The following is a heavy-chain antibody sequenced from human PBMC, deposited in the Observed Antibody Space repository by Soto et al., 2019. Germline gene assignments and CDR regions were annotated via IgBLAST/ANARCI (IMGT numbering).Heavy chain of an antibody. CDR3: AREGLNNYNEYYFDS. D-gene: IGHD4-4*01. Sequence: PGGSLRLSCAASGFTFSTYSMNWVRQAPGKGLEWVSSISGSGNYTHYADFLRGRFTISRDNAKTSLYLQMNSLRAEDTAVYYCAREGLNNYNEYYFDSWGQGTVVTVYS. CDR2: ISGSGNYT. CDR1: GFTFSTYS. V-gene: IGHV3-21*01. J-gene: IGHJ4*02.